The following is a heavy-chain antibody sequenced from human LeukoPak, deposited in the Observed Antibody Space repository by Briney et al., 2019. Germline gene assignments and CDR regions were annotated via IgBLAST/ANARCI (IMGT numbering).Heavy chain of an antibody. J-gene: IGHJ4*02. CDR1: GFTFSSYE. D-gene: IGHD1-26*01. Sequence: GGSLRLSCAASGFTFSSYEMNWVRQAPGKGLEWVSTIGGSGTSTYYADSVKGRFTISRDNSKNTLYLQMNSLGAEDTAVYYCAKDSGTYYKAFDYWGQGTLVTVSS. V-gene: IGHV3-23*01. CDR3: AKDSGTYYKAFDY. CDR2: IGGSGTST.